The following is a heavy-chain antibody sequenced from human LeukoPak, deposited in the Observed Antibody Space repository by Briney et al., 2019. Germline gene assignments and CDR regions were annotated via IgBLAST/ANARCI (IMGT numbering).Heavy chain of an antibody. Sequence: GGSLRLSCAASGFMFRSFEMYWVRQAPGKGLEWVAYISSGASTMYYADSVRGRFTISRDDAKNSLFLQMNSLRAEDTAIYYCALLAVASDFDYWGQGTLVTVSS. V-gene: IGHV3-48*03. CDR2: ISSGASTM. J-gene: IGHJ4*02. D-gene: IGHD6-19*01. CDR3: ALLAVASDFDY. CDR1: GFMFRSFE.